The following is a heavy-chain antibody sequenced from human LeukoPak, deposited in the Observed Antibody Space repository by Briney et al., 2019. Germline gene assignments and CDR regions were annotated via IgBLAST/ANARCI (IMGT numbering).Heavy chain of an antibody. CDR1: GGSISSYY. CDR2: IYYSGAT. V-gene: IGHV4-59*08. J-gene: IGHJ4*02. Sequence: PSETLSLTCTVSGGSISSYYWTWIRQPSGKGLEWIGFIYYSGATKYNPSLESRVTISLDTSNNQFSLRLNSVTAADTAVYYCARRVAVPGSYYFDYWSQGTLVTVSS. CDR3: ARRVAVPGSYYFDY. D-gene: IGHD2-15*01.